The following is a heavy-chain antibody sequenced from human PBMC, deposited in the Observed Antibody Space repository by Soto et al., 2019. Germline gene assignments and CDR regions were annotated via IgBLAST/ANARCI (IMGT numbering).Heavy chain of an antibody. CDR3: AKDRKGEWDLLVNYYYYGMDV. CDR1: GFTFSSYA. V-gene: IGHV3-23*01. Sequence: EVQLLESGGGLVQPGGSLRLSCAASGFTFSSYAMSWVRQAPGKGLEWVSAISGSGGSTYYADSVKGRFTISRDNSKNTLYLQMNSLRAEDTAVYYCAKDRKGEWDLLVNYYYYGMDVWGQGTTVTVSS. D-gene: IGHD1-26*01. J-gene: IGHJ6*02. CDR2: ISGSGGST.